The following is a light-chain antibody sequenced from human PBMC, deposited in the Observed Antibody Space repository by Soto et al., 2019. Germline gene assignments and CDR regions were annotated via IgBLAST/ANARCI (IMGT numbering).Light chain of an antibody. CDR1: QRISSN. CDR2: DTS. J-gene: IGKJ4*01. CDR3: QPYSNWPLT. Sequence: EVVMTQSPATLSVSPGERASLSCRASQRISSNLAWYQQRPGQTPRLLIYDTSTRATGVPTRFSGSRSGAEFTLTINSLQSEDFAVYYCQPYSNWPLTFGGGTKVDIK. V-gene: IGKV3-15*01.